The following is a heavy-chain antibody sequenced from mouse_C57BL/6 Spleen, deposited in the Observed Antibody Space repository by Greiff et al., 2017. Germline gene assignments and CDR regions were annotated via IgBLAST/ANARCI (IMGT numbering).Heavy chain of an antibody. Sequence: DVQLVESGPGMVKPSQSLSLTCTVTGYSITSGYDWHWIRHFPGNKLEWMGYISYSGSTNYNPSLKSRISITHDTSKNHFFLKLNSVTTEDTATYYCARANWDYWYFDVWGTGTTVTVSS. V-gene: IGHV3-1*01. J-gene: IGHJ1*03. D-gene: IGHD4-1*01. CDR3: ARANWDYWYFDV. CDR2: ISYSGST. CDR1: GYSITSGYD.